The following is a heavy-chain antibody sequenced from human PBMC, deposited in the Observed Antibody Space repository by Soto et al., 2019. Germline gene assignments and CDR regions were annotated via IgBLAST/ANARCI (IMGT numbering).Heavy chain of an antibody. CDR1: GYTFTSYY. J-gene: IGHJ6*02. CDR3: ARSIVFVPAARVYYYGMDV. V-gene: IGHV1-46*01. D-gene: IGHD2-2*01. CDR2: INPSGGST. Sequence: ASVKVSCKASGYTFTSYYMHWVRQAPGQRLEWMGIINPSGGSTSYAQKFQGRVTMTRDTSTSTVYMELSSLRSEDTAVYYCARSIVFVPAARVYYYGMDVWGQGTTVTVSS.